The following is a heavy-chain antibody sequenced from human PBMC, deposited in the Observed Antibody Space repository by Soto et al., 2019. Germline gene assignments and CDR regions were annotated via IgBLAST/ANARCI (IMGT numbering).Heavy chain of an antibody. CDR3: ARFGVSLGDYFDY. V-gene: IGHV3-30-3*01. Sequence: QVQLVESGGGVVQPGRSLRLSCAASGFTFSSYAMHWVRQALGKGLEWVAVISYDGSNKYYADSVKGRFTISRDNSKNTLYLQMNSLRAEDTAVYYCARFGVSLGDYFDYWGQGTLVTVSS. J-gene: IGHJ4*02. CDR2: ISYDGSNK. D-gene: IGHD3-16*01. CDR1: GFTFSSYA.